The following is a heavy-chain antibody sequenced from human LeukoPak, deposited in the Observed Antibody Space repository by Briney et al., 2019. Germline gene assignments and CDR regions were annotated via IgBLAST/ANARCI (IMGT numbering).Heavy chain of an antibody. CDR3: TNYDSSGPAFQH. V-gene: IGHV3-73*01. J-gene: IGHJ1*01. CDR1: GFTFSGSA. Sequence: PGGSLRLSCAASGFTFSGSAMHWVRQASGKGLEWVGRIRSKANSYATAYAASVEGRFTISRDDSKNTAYLQMSNLKTEDTAVYYCTNYDSSGPAFQHWGQGTLVTVSS. CDR2: IRSKANSYAT. D-gene: IGHD3-22*01.